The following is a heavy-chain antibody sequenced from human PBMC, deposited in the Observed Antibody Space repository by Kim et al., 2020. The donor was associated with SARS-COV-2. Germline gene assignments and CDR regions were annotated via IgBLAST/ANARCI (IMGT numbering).Heavy chain of an antibody. CDR3: AKSFYPHDAFDI. CDR2: ISGDGNSP. CDR1: GFNFDDDV. J-gene: IGHJ3*02. V-gene: IGHV3-43*02. Sequence: GGSLRLFCAASGFNFDDDVIHWVRQVPGKGLEWVSLISGDGNSPFYADSVKGRFTISRDNSKNSLYLQMTSLRTDDTALYYCAKSFYPHDAFDIWGLGT.